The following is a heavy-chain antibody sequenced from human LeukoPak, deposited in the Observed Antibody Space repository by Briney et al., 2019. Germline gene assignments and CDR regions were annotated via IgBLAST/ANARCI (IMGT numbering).Heavy chain of an antibody. CDR2: IKQDGSEK. Sequence: GGSLRLSCAASGFTFSSYWMSWVRQAPGKGLEWVANIKQDGSEKYYVDSVKGRFTISRDNAKNSLYLQMNSLRAEDTAVYYCASGLYCSSTSCRVQHWGQGTLVTVSS. CDR1: GFTFSSYW. V-gene: IGHV3-7*01. CDR3: ASGLYCSSTSCRVQH. J-gene: IGHJ1*01. D-gene: IGHD2-2*01.